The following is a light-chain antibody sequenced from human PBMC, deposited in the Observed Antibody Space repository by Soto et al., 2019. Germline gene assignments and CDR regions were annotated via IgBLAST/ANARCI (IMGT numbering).Light chain of an antibody. V-gene: IGLV2-14*01. CDR2: EVS. CDR1: SSDVGGYNF. CDR3: SSYTLRNTLVL. J-gene: IGLJ3*02. Sequence: QSALTQPASVSGSPGQSITISCTGNSSDVGGYNFFSWYQQHPGKAPSLIIYEVSSRPSGVSYRFSGSKSGNTASLTISGLQAEDEADYYCSSYTLRNTLVLFGGGTKLTVL.